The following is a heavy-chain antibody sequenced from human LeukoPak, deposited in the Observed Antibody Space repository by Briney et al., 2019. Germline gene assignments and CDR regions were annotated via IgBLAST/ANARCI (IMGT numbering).Heavy chain of an antibody. CDR3: ARGNSGWYVPFDY. V-gene: IGHV4-61*02. D-gene: IGHD6-19*01. Sequence: PSETLSLTCTVSGGSISRGSYYWSWIRQPAGKGLEWIGRIYTSGSTNYNPSLKSRVTVSVDTSKNQFPLKLSSVTAADTAVYYCARGNSGWYVPFDYWGQGTLVTVSS. J-gene: IGHJ4*02. CDR2: IYTSGST. CDR1: GGSISRGSYY.